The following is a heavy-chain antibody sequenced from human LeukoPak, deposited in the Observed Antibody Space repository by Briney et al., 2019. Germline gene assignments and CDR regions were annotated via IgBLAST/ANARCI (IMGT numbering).Heavy chain of an antibody. CDR1: GGSISSSSYY. J-gene: IGHJ6*03. V-gene: IGHV4-39*01. CDR2: IYYSGST. CDR3: ARHETGYYYFWSGYFSYYMDV. D-gene: IGHD3-3*01. Sequence: SETLSLTCTVSGGSISSSSYYWGWIRQPPGKGLEWMGSIYYSGSTYYNPSLKSRVTISVDTSKNQFSLKLRSVTAADTAVYYCARHETGYYYFWSGYFSYYMDVWGKGTTVTVSS.